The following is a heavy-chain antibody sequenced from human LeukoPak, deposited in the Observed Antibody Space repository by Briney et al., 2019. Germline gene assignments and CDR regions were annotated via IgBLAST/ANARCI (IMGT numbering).Heavy chain of an antibody. D-gene: IGHD6-13*01. CDR2: ISSSSSYT. V-gene: IGHV3-11*06. CDR1: GFTFSDYY. Sequence: GSLRLSCAASGFTFSDYYMSWIRQASGKGLEWVSYISSSSSYTNYADSVKGRFTISRDNAKNSLYLQMNSLRAEDTAVYYCARDHSSSWYAAGAFDIWGQGTMVTASS. CDR3: ARDHSSSWYAAGAFDI. J-gene: IGHJ3*02.